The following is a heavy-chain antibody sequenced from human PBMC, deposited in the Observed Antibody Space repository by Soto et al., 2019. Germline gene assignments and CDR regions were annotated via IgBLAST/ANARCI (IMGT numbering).Heavy chain of an antibody. CDR1: RYTFSGYY. V-gene: IGHV1-46*01. D-gene: IGHD1-26*01. CDR2: INPSGGST. CDR3: ARGCGRYRNDAFDI. J-gene: IGHJ3*02. Sequence: ASVKVSCKASRYTFSGYYMHWLRQGPGQGLEWRGIINPSGGSTSYAHKIQGRVTMTMDTATSTVYMELSSQRSEDTAVYYCARGCGRYRNDAFDIWGQGTMVTV.